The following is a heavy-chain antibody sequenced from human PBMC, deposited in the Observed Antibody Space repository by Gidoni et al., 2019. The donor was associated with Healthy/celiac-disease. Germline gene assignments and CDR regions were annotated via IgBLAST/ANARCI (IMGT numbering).Heavy chain of an antibody. Sequence: EVQLVESGGGLVQPGGSLRPSCAASGFTFSSYAIRWVRQAPGKGLEWVSAISGSGGSTYYADSVKGRFTISRDNSKNTLYLQMNSLRAEDTAVYYCAKSGMSEVEWLLLRCYFDYWGQGTLVTVSS. CDR1: GFTFSSYA. J-gene: IGHJ4*02. CDR3: AKSGMSEVEWLLLRCYFDY. V-gene: IGHV3-23*04. D-gene: IGHD3-22*01. CDR2: ISGSGGST.